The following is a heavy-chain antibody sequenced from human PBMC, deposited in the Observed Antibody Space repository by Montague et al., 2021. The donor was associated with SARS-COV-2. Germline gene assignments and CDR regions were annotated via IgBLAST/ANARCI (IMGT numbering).Heavy chain of an antibody. Sequence: PALVKPTQTLTLTCTFSGFSLSTSGMCVGWIRQPPGKALEWLARIDWDDDEYYSTSLKTRLTISKDTSKNQVVLTMTNMDPVDTATYYCAREYSSGVYFDYWGQGTLVTVSS. CDR2: IDWDDDE. D-gene: IGHD6-19*01. V-gene: IGHV2-70*11. J-gene: IGHJ4*02. CDR1: GFSLSTSGMC. CDR3: AREYSSGVYFDY.